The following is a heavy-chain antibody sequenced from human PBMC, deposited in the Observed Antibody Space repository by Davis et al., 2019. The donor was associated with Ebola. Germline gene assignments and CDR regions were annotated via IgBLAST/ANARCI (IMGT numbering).Heavy chain of an antibody. CDR3: ARGTIGYCTNGVCYGADAFDI. CDR1: GGSFSGYY. V-gene: IGHV4-34*01. CDR2: INHSGST. D-gene: IGHD2-8*01. J-gene: IGHJ3*02. Sequence: MPSETLSLTCAVYGGSFSGYYWSWIRQPPGKGLEWIGEINHSGSTNYNPSLKSRVTMSVDTARNQFSLKLTSVTTPDTAVYYCARGTIGYCTNGVCYGADAFDIWGQGTMVTVSS.